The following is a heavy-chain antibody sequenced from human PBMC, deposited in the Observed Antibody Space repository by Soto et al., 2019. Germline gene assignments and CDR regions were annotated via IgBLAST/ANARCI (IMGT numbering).Heavy chain of an antibody. CDR1: GGTFSTYT. J-gene: IGHJ6*02. CDR3: ARGRYSSSWYFYYGMDV. V-gene: IGHV1-69*02. Sequence: SVQVSCKASGGTFSTYTITWVRQAPGQGLEWMGRIIPIIGIINYAQKFQGRVTISADKFTGTAYMELTGLRSDDTAVYYCARGRYSSSWYFYYGMDVWGQGTTVTVSS. CDR2: IIPIIGII. D-gene: IGHD6-13*01.